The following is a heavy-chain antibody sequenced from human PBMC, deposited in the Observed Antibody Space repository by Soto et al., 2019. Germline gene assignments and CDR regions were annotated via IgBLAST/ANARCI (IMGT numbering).Heavy chain of an antibody. CDR1: GFTFDDYT. CDR3: AKEMGYSGYDYLDY. D-gene: IGHD5-12*01. J-gene: IGHJ4*02. CDR2: ISWDGGST. V-gene: IGHV3-43*01. Sequence: GGSLRLSCAASGFTFDDYTMHWVRQAPGKGLEWVSLISWDGGSTYYADSVKGRFTIYRDNSKNSLYLQMNSLRTEDTALYYCAKEMGYSGYDYLDYWGQGTLVTVSS.